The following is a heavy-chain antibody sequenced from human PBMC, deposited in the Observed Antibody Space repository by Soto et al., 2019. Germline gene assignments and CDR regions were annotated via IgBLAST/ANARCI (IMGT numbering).Heavy chain of an antibody. Sequence: PGGSLRLSCAASGFTFSYYPLHWVRRAPGKGLEWVSSISGIRDYIRYADSVKGRFTISRDNAKTSLYPQMNSLTAEDTAVYYCAREGVHNYTEYYFDYWGQGTLVTVSS. V-gene: IGHV3-21*06. CDR1: GFTFSYYP. D-gene: IGHD3-10*01. CDR2: ISGIRDYI. CDR3: AREGVHNYTEYYFDY. J-gene: IGHJ4*02.